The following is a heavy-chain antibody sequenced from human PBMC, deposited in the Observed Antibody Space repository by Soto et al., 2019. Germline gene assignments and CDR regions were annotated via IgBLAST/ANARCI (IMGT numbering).Heavy chain of an antibody. CDR3: AKDFLFLPGYYFDY. V-gene: IGHV3-30*18. J-gene: IGHJ4*02. D-gene: IGHD2-21*01. CDR2: ISYDGSNK. Sequence: GGSLRLSCAASGFTFSSYGMHWVRQAPGKGLEWVAVISYDGSNKYYADSVKGRFTISRDNSKNTLYLQMNILRAEDTAVYYCAKDFLFLPGYYFDYWGQGTLVTVSS. CDR1: GFTFSSYG.